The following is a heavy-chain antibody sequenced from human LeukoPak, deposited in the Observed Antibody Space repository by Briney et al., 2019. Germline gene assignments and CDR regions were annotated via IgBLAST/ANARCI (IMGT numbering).Heavy chain of an antibody. Sequence: QSGGSLRLSCAASGFTFSSHWMTWVRQAPGKGLEWVANIKEDGSKKNYVDSVKGRFTISRDNAKNTLYLQMNSLRTEDSALYYCVVDLSGSADYWGQGTLVTVSS. V-gene: IGHV3-7*01. CDR1: GFTFSSHW. CDR2: IKEDGSKK. CDR3: VVDLSGSADY. J-gene: IGHJ4*02. D-gene: IGHD3-10*01.